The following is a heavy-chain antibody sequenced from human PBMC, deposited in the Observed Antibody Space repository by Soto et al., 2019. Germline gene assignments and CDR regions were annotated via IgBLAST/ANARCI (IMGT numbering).Heavy chain of an antibody. CDR2: ISAYNGNT. D-gene: IGHD6-13*01. CDR1: GYTFTSYG. J-gene: IGHJ4*02. CDR3: ARDLAAADY. Sequence: ASVKVSCKASGYTFTSYGISWVRQAPGQGLEWMGIISAYNGNTNYAQKFQGRVTMTTDTSTSTVYMDLSSLRSDDTAVYYCARDLAAADYWGQGTLVTVSS. V-gene: IGHV1-18*01.